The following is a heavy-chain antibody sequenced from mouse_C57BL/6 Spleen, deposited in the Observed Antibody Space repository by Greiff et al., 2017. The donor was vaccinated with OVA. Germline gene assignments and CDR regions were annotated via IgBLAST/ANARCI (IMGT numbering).Heavy chain of an antibody. CDR3: TRVHVSIPAWFAY. V-gene: IGHV5-4*03. CDR1: GFTFSSYA. Sequence: EVKVVESGGGLVKPGGSLKLSCAASGFTFSSYAMSWVRQTPEKRLEWVATISDVGSYTYYPDNVKGRFTISRDNAKNNLYLQMSHLKSEDTSMYFCTRVHVSIPAWFAYWGQGTLVTVSA. J-gene: IGHJ3*01. D-gene: IGHD1-1*01. CDR2: ISDVGSYT.